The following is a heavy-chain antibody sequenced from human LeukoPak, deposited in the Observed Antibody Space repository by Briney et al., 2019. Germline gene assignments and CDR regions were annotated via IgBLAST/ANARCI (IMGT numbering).Heavy chain of an antibody. CDR2: ISSSGSTI. Sequence: GGSLRLSCAASGFTFSSYSMNWVRQAPGKGLEWVSYISSSGSTIYYADPVKGRFTISRDNAKDSLYLQMNSLRAEDTAVYYCAREDSYGYLAVDYWGQGTLVTVSS. CDR3: AREDSYGYLAVDY. V-gene: IGHV3-48*04. D-gene: IGHD5-18*01. J-gene: IGHJ4*02. CDR1: GFTFSSYS.